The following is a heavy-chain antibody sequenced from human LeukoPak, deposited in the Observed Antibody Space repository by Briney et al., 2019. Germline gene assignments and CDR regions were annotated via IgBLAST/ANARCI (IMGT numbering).Heavy chain of an antibody. Sequence: SETLSLTCTVSGGSISSGSYYWSWIRQPAGKGLEWIGRIYTSGSTNYNPSLKSRVTISVDTSKSQFSLKLSSVTAADTAVYYCARDSRWELLGAFDIWGQGTMVTVSS. J-gene: IGHJ3*02. V-gene: IGHV4-61*02. CDR3: ARDSRWELLGAFDI. CDR2: IYTSGST. CDR1: GGSISSGSYY. D-gene: IGHD1-26*01.